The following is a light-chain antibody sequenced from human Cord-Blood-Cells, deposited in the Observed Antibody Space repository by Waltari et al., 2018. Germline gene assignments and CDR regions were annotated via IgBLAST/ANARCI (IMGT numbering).Light chain of an antibody. Sequence: DIVLTQSPGTLSLSHGESVTLSCRASQSVSSSYLAWYQQKPGQAPRLLIYGASSRATGIPDRFSGSGSGTDFTLTISRLEPEDFAVYYCQQYGSSPITFGPGTKVDIK. V-gene: IGKV3-20*01. CDR3: QQYGSSPIT. CDR1: QSVSSSY. J-gene: IGKJ3*01. CDR2: GAS.